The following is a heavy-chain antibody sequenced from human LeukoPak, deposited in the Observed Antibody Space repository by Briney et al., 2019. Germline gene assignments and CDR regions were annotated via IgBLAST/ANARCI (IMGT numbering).Heavy chain of an antibody. CDR1: GGSISSYY. V-gene: IGHV4-4*07. CDR3: ARDHVVVVVAATENWFDP. Sequence: SETLSLTCTVSGGSISSYYWSWIRQPAGKGLEWXXRIYTSGSTNYNPSLKRRVTISVDTSKNQFSLKLSSVTAADTAVYYCARDHVVVVVAATENWFDPWGQGTLVTVSS. J-gene: IGHJ5*02. CDR2: IYTSGST. D-gene: IGHD2-15*01.